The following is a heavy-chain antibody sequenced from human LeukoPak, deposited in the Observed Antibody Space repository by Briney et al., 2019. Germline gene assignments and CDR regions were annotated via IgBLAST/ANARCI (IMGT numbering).Heavy chain of an antibody. D-gene: IGHD3-10*01. CDR1: GFTFRSYS. V-gene: IGHV3-21*01. CDR3: ARDEGRSHGGPDFDY. J-gene: IGHJ4*02. Sequence: GGSLRLSCAASGFTFRSYSMNWVRQAPGKGLEWVSSISSSSSYIYYADSAKGRFTISRDNAKNSLYLQMNSLRDEDTAVYYCARDEGRSHGGPDFDYWGQGTLVTASS. CDR2: ISSSSSYI.